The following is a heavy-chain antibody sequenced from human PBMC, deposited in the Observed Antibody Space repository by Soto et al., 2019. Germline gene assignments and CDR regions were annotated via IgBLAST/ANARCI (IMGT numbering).Heavy chain of an antibody. CDR1: GDVFRSYG. CDR2: IIPISGTT. D-gene: IGHD2-8*01. Sequence: SVKVSCKASGDVFRSYGINWVRQAPGQGLEWMGGIIPISGTTNYAQKFQGRVAITADESTDTVYMELSRLRSEDTAVYFCARVRCFNGLCHTADYGMDVWGQGTTVTVSS. V-gene: IGHV1-69*13. CDR3: ARVRCFNGLCHTADYGMDV. J-gene: IGHJ6*02.